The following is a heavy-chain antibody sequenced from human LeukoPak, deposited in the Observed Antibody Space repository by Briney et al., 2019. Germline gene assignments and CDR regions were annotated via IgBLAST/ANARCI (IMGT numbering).Heavy chain of an antibody. D-gene: IGHD4-11*01. J-gene: IGHJ4*02. Sequence: GGSLRLSCAASGFTFSSYAMHWVRQAPGKGLEWVAVLTYDGSNKYYADSVKGRFTISRDNSKNTLYLQMNSLRAEDTAVYYCARMSQTTVTTPLDYWGQGTLVTVSS. V-gene: IGHV3-30-3*01. CDR3: ARMSQTTVTTPLDY. CDR1: GFTFSSYA. CDR2: LTYDGSNK.